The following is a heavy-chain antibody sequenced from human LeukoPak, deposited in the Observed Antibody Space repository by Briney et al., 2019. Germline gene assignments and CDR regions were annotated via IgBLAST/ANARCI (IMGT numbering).Heavy chain of an antibody. D-gene: IGHD3-22*01. CDR3: ARVAYYYDSSGYYYDSEYFQH. J-gene: IGHJ1*01. CDR1: GYTFTSYY. Sequence: ASVKVSCKASGYTFTSYYMHWVRQAPGQGLEWMGWINPNSGGTNYAQKFQGRVTMTRDTSISTAYMELSRLRSDDTAVYYCARVAYYYDSSGYYYDSEYFQHWGQGTLVTVSS. V-gene: IGHV1-2*02. CDR2: INPNSGGT.